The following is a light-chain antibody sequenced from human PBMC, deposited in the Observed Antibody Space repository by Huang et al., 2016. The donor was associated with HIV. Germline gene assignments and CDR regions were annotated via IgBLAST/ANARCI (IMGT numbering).Light chain of an antibody. Sequence: EIVMTQSPATLSVSPGERVTLSCRASQSISTYLAWYQQKPGQAPRLLIYCASTRATGIPARFSGSGSGTDFTLTISSLQSEDSAVYYCQHYNKWPPWTFGQGTKVEIK. J-gene: IGKJ1*01. V-gene: IGKV3-15*01. CDR2: CAS. CDR3: QHYNKWPPWT. CDR1: QSISTY.